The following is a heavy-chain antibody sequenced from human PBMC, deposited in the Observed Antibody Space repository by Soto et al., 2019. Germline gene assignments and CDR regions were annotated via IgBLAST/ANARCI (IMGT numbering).Heavy chain of an antibody. D-gene: IGHD4-17*01. J-gene: IGHJ4*02. CDR3: ERGGSYGGNHSPDY. Sequence: SETLSLTCTVSGGSISSYYWSWIRQPPGKGLEWVGYIYYSGSTNYNPSLKSRVTISVDTSKNQFSLKLSSVTAADTAVYYCERGGSYGGNHSPDYWGQGTLVTVSS. V-gene: IGHV4-59*01. CDR1: GGSISSYY. CDR2: IYYSGST.